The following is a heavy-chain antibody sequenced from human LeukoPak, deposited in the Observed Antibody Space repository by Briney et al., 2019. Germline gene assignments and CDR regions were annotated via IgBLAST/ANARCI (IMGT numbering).Heavy chain of an antibody. D-gene: IGHD3/OR15-3a*01. CDR1: RFTFSSYS. J-gene: IGHJ5*02. V-gene: IGHV3-48*01. CDR3: ARDRGLVPYPNWFDP. Sequence: GGSLRLSCAASRFTFSSYSMNWVRQAPGKGLEWVSYISSSSSAIYYADSVKGRFSISRDNAKNSLYLQTNSLRAEDTAVYYCARDRGLVPYPNWFDPWGQGTLVTVSS. CDR2: ISSSSSAI.